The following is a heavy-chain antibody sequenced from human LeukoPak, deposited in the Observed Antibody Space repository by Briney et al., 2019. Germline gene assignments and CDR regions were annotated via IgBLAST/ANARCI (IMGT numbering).Heavy chain of an antibody. CDR1: GDSVSSNSAA. D-gene: IGHD2-15*01. Sequence: SQTLSLTCAISGDSVSSNSAAWNWIRQSPSRGLEWLGRTYYRSKWHNHYAVSVKSRITINPDTSKNQFSLKLSSVTAADTAVYYCARDRGYCSGGSCHNWFDPWGQGTLVTVSS. CDR2: TYYRSKWHN. CDR3: ARDRGYCSGGSCHNWFDP. V-gene: IGHV6-1*01. J-gene: IGHJ5*02.